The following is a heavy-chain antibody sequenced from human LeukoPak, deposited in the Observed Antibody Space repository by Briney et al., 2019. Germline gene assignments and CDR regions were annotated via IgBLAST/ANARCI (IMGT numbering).Heavy chain of an antibody. Sequence: GGSLRLSCAASGFTFSSYWMSWVRRAPGKGLEWVANIKQDGSEKYYVDSVKGRFTISRDNAKNSLYLQMNSLRAEDTAVYYCARVRNLAVAYYDYWGQGTLVTVSS. CDR2: IKQDGSEK. V-gene: IGHV3-7*01. CDR3: ARVRNLAVAYYDY. D-gene: IGHD6-19*01. CDR1: GFTFSSYW. J-gene: IGHJ4*02.